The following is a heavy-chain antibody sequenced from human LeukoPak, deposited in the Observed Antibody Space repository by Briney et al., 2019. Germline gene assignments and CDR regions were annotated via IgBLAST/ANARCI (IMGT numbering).Heavy chain of an antibody. CDR2: IYHSGTT. Sequence: SQTLSLTCTVSGVSISGGGFYWTWIRQCPGKGLEWIGYIYHSGTTYYNPSLESRLTISVDTSQNQFSLKLSSVTAADTAVYYCARDFWSGYGYFDYWGQGALVTVSS. D-gene: IGHD3-3*01. CDR1: GVSISGGGFY. CDR3: ARDFWSGYGYFDY. V-gene: IGHV4-31*03. J-gene: IGHJ4*02.